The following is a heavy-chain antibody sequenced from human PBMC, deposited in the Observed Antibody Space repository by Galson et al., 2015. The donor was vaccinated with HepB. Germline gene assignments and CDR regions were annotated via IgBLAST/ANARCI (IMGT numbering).Heavy chain of an antibody. J-gene: IGHJ4*02. V-gene: IGHV1-69*06. CDR3: ARVIHSSGWFPFDY. Sequence: SVKVSCKASGGTFSSYAISWVRQAPGQGLEWMGGIIPIFGTANYAQKFQGRVTITADKSTNTAYMELSSLRSEDTAVYYCARVIHSSGWFPFDYWGQGTLVTVSS. D-gene: IGHD6-19*01. CDR1: GGTFSSYA. CDR2: IIPIFGTA.